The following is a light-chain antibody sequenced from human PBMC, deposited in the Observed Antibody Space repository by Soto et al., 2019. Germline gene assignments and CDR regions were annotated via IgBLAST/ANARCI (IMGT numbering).Light chain of an antibody. CDR3: SSHSSSSTLVV. CDR1: SSDVGGYNY. V-gene: IGLV2-14*03. Sequence: QSVLTQPASTSGSPGQSITISCTGTSSDVGGYNYVSWYRQHPGKAPKLMIYDVNNRPSGVSNRFSGSKSGNTASLTISGLQAEDEADYYCSSHSSSSTLVVFGGGTQLTVL. J-gene: IGLJ2*01. CDR2: DVN.